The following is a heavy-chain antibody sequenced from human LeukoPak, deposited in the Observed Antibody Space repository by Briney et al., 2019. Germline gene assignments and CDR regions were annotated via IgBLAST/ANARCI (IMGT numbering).Heavy chain of an antibody. V-gene: IGHV3-53*01. CDR1: GFSVSDNS. D-gene: IGHD4/OR15-4a*01. CDR3: ARRAGAYSHPYDY. J-gene: IGHJ4*02. CDR2: IYGGTT. Sequence: PGGSLRLSCTVSGFSVSDNSMSWVRQAPGKGLEWVSFIYGGTTHYSDSVKGRFTISRDNSKNTLYLQMNSLRAEDTAVYYCARRAGAYSHPYDYWGQGTLVTVSS.